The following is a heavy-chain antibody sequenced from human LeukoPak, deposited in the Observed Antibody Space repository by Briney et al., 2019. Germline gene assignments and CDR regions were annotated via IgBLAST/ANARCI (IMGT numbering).Heavy chain of an antibody. CDR2: IMSGGTT. D-gene: IGHD6-13*01. CDR3: AKDLPYSGWAFEI. J-gene: IGHJ3*02. Sequence: PGGSLRLSCAASGFTFNNYAMSWVRQAPGKGLEWVSLIMSGGTTYYADSVKGRFTIPRDKSKDTLHLRMNSLRAEDTAVYYCAKDLPYSGWAFEIWGLGTMVTVSS. CDR1: GFTFNNYA. V-gene: IGHV3-23*01.